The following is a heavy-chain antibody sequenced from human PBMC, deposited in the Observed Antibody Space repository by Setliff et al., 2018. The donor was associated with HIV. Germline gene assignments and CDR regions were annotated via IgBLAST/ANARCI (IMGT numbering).Heavy chain of an antibody. CDR2: IIPILGVP. CDR1: GGPFTSSS. D-gene: IGHD3-22*01. CDR3: ARGGDYDSSGYYVT. V-gene: IGHV1-69*02. J-gene: IGHJ4*02. Sequence: SVKVSCKASGGPFTSSSIGWVRQAPGQGLEWMGRIIPILGVPRYAQKFQGRVTITADKSTSTSYMHLSGLRAEDTAVYFCARGGDYDSSGYYVTWGQGSLVTVSS.